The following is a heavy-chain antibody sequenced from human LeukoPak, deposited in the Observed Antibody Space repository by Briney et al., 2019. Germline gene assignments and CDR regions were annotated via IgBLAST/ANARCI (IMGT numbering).Heavy chain of an antibody. CDR1: GYTFTSYG. J-gene: IGHJ5*02. D-gene: IGHD6-19*01. CDR3: CGDQWLVPIWFYP. V-gene: IGHV1-18*01. Sequence: ASVKVSCKASGYTFTSYGISWVRQAPGQGLEWMGWISAYNGNTNYAQKLHGRVTMTTVTSTSTAYTEMRSLRSDDTAADYCCGDQWLVPIWFYPGAKGTRLTL. CDR2: ISAYNGNT.